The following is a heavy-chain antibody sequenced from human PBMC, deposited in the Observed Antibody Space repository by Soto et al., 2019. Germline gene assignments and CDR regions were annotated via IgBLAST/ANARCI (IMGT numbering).Heavy chain of an antibody. CDR2: INHSGST. J-gene: IGHJ6*02. Sequence: SETLSLTCALDGGSFAGLYWRCIRQPPGKGLEWIGEINHSGSTNYNPSLKSRVTISVDTSKNQFSLKLSSVTAADTAVYYCARFNSGSDRVYYYYYGIDVWGQGTTVT. V-gene: IGHV4-34*01. CDR1: GGSFAGLY. CDR3: ARFNSGSDRVYYYYYGIDV. D-gene: IGHD3-10*01.